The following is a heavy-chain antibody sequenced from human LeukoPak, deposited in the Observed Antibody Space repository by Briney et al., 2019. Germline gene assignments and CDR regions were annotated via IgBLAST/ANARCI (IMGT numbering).Heavy chain of an antibody. V-gene: IGHV4-61*02. CDR3: ATERVYGVSSPAFDS. Sequence: SQTLSLTCTVSGASITTPGYYWSWIRQPAGKGLEWIGRTYTGGSAEYNPSLDSRATISVDVSKKQFSLTLTSVTAADTAAYFCATERVYGVSSPAFDSWGQGTLVTVSS. D-gene: IGHD4-17*01. CDR2: TYTGGSA. CDR1: GASITTPGYY. J-gene: IGHJ4*02.